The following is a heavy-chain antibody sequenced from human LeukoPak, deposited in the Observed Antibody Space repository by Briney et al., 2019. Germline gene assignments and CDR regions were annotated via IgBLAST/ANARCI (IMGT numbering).Heavy chain of an antibody. CDR3: ARDHNYGSDY. CDR2: ISSSGSTI. V-gene: IGHV3-48*01. D-gene: IGHD5-18*01. CDR1: AFIFSGHW. J-gene: IGHJ4*02. Sequence: GGSLRLSCEGSAFIFSGHWMNWVRQTPGKGLEWVSYISSSGSTIYYADSVKGRFSISRDNAKNSLYLQMNSLRVEDTAVYYCARDHNYGSDYWGQGTLVTVSS.